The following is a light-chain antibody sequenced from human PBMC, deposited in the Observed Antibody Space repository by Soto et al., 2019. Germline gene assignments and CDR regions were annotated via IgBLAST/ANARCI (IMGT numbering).Light chain of an antibody. J-gene: IGKJ1*01. CDR1: QSVSSNY. V-gene: IGKV3-20*01. CDR3: QQYSSSPVT. CDR2: GAS. Sequence: EIVLTQSPGTLSLSPGERATLSCRASQSVSSNYLAWYQQKPGQAPRLLIYGASSRATGIPDRFSASGSGTDFTLTISRLEPEDFAVYFCQQYSSSPVTFGQGTKVDIK.